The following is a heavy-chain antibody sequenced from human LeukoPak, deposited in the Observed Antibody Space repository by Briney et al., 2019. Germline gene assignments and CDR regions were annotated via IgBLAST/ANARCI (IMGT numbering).Heavy chain of an antibody. Sequence: SETLSLTCTVSGDSFSNYYWTWIRQPPGKGLEWIAYIHYTGHTNSNPSLKSRVTISIDTSKSQFSLELRSVTAADTAVYYCTRGPEAFGVLKGAFDIWGQGTVVTVSS. CDR2: IHYTGHT. CDR1: GDSFSNYY. J-gene: IGHJ3*02. D-gene: IGHD3-3*01. CDR3: TRGPEAFGVLKGAFDI. V-gene: IGHV4-59*08.